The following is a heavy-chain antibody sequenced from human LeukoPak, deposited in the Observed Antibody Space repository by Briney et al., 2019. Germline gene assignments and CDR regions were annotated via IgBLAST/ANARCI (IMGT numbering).Heavy chain of an antibody. V-gene: IGHV3-30*02. Sequence: GGSLRLSCAASGFTFSTYGMHWVRQAPGKGLEWVAFIRYDGRNKYYADSVKGRFTISRDNSKNTLYLQMNSLRAEDTAVYYCARGGPAAGRFVYWGQGTLVTVSS. CDR1: GFTFSTYG. CDR2: IRYDGRNK. CDR3: ARGGPAAGRFVY. D-gene: IGHD6-13*01. J-gene: IGHJ4*02.